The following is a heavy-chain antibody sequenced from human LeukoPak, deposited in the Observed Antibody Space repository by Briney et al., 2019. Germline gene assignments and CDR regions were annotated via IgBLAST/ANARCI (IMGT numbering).Heavy chain of an antibody. J-gene: IGHJ4*02. D-gene: IGHD6-19*01. Sequence: GGSLGLSCAASGFTFSSYEMNWVRQAPGKGLEWVSYISSSGSTIYYADSVKGRFTISRDNAKNSLYLQMNSLRAEDTAVYYCARGAGTGYFDYWGQGTLVTVSS. CDR2: ISSSGSTI. V-gene: IGHV3-48*03. CDR3: ARGAGTGYFDY. CDR1: GFTFSSYE.